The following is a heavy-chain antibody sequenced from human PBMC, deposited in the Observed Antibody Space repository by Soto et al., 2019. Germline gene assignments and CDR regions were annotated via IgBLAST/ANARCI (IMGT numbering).Heavy chain of an antibody. CDR2: IIPIIRVT. J-gene: IGHJ4*02. D-gene: IGHD7-27*01. CDR1: GDTFNSYL. V-gene: IGHV1-69*17. CDR3: ARESLGAKGADH. Sequence: QVQLVQSGAEVKRPGSSVKVSCESSGDTFNSYLISWVRQAPGQGLEWMGGIIPIIRVTHYAQRFQGRVTISALSSTGPAYMELTNLGFEDTALYSCARESLGAKGADHSGQGTLVTVSS.